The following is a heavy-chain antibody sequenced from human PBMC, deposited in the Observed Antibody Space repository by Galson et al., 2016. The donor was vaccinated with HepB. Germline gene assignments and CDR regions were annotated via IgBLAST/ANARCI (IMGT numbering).Heavy chain of an antibody. Sequence: SLRLSCAASGFTFSSQAMTWVRQAPGKGLESVSCISGSGGGDTTTWYADSVRGRFAITRDDSKNTVYLQMNSLRADDTAVYYCAKSSGIWFGYFDFWGRGTLVTASS. D-gene: IGHD3-10*01. CDR1: GFTFSSQA. CDR2: ISGSGGGDTTT. CDR3: AKSSGIWFGYFDF. J-gene: IGHJ4*02. V-gene: IGHV3-23*01.